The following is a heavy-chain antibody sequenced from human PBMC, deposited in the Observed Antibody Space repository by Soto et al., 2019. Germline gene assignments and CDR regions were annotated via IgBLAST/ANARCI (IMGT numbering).Heavy chain of an antibody. Sequence: QVQLVQSAAEVKKPGASVRVSCKASGYTLTNYAIHWVRQAAGQRLEWLAWIDPGSGNPTYSQKFQGRITLSRDNSASTFYMDLSSLTSEDTAVYFCTRDLNGGNPFDYWGQGTLVTVSS. J-gene: IGHJ4*02. CDR3: TRDLNGGNPFDY. D-gene: IGHD2-8*01. V-gene: IGHV1-3*01. CDR2: IDPGSGNP. CDR1: GYTLTNYA.